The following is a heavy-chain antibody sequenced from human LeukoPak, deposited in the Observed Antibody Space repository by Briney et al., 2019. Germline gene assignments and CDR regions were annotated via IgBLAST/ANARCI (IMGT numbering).Heavy chain of an antibody. Sequence: GGSLRLSCAASGFTFSSYSMNWVGQAPGQGLEWVSSISSSSRYFYYADSAKGRFTIPRDNAKNSLYLQMNSLRAEGTAVYYCARDLGSPVGARRDDAFDIWGQGTMVTVSS. CDR2: ISSSSRYF. CDR1: GFTFSSYS. V-gene: IGHV3-21*01. CDR3: ARDLGSPVGARRDDAFDI. J-gene: IGHJ3*02. D-gene: IGHD1-26*01.